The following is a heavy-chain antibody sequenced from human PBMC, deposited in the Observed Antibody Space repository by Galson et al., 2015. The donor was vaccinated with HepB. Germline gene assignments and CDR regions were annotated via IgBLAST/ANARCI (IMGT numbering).Heavy chain of an antibody. CDR1: GFIFSDYG. V-gene: IGHV3-33*01. Sequence: SLRLSCAASGFIFSDYGMHWVRQAPGKGLEWVAVTWYDGSNKYYTDSVKGRFTISRDDSQNTLYLQMNSLRAEDTAVYYCARANDYYYMDVWGKGTTVTVSS. J-gene: IGHJ6*03. CDR2: TWYDGSNK. CDR3: ARANDYYYMDV. D-gene: IGHD1-1*01.